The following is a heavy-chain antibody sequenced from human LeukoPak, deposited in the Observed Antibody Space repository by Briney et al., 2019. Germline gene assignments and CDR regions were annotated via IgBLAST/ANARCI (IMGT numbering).Heavy chain of an antibody. J-gene: IGHJ4*02. CDR1: GFTFSSYA. D-gene: IGHD7-27*01. CDR2: ISYDGSNK. CDR3: ARAPSGNWGEAYCDY. V-gene: IGHV3-30-3*01. Sequence: GGSLRLSCAASGFTFSSYAMHWVRQAPGKGLEWVAVISYDGSNKYYADSVKGRFTISRDNSKNTLYLQMNSLRAEDTAVYYCARAPSGNWGEAYCDYWGQGTLVTVSS.